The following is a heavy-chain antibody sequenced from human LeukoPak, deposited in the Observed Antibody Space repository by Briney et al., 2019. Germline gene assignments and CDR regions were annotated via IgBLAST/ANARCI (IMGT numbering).Heavy chain of an antibody. D-gene: IGHD3-10*01. CDR2: INPNSGGT. V-gene: IGHV1-2*02. J-gene: IGHJ4*02. CDR1: GYTFTSYG. CDR3: AGMVRGVMQFDY. Sequence: ASVKVSCKASGYTFTSYGISWVRQAPGQGLEWMGWINPNSGGTNYAQKFQGRVTMTRDTSISTAYMELSRLRSDDTAVYYCAGMVRGVMQFDYWGQGTLVTVSS.